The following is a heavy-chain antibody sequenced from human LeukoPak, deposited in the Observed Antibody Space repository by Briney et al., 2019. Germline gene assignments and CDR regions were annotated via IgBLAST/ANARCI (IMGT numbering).Heavy chain of an antibody. J-gene: IGHJ4*02. D-gene: IGHD3-10*01. V-gene: IGHV3-7*01. CDR1: GFTFSSYE. Sequence: GGSLRLSCAASGFTFSSYEMNWVRQAPGKGLEWVANIKQDGTEKYYVDSVKGRFTISRDNAKNSLYLQMNSLRVEDTAVYYCAKLAKYFYGSETYYFFEHWGQGTPVTASS. CDR2: IKQDGTEK. CDR3: AKLAKYFYGSETYYFFEH.